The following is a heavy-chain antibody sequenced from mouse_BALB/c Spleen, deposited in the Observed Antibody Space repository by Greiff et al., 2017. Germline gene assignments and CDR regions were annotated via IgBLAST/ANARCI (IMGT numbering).Heavy chain of an antibody. CDR3: ARRTLLEGMDY. J-gene: IGHJ4*01. CDR2: IDPANGNT. Sequence: VQLKQSGAELVKPGASVKLSCTASGFNIKDTYMHWVKQRPEQGLEWIGRIDPANGNTKYDPKFQGKATITADTSSNTAHLQLSSLTSEDTAVYYCARRTLLEGMDYWGQGTSVTVSS. V-gene: IGHV14-3*02. CDR1: GFNIKDTY. D-gene: IGHD2-10*01.